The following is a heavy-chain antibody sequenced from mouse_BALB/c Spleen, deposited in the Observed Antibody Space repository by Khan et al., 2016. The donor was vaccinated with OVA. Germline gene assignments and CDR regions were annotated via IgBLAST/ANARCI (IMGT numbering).Heavy chain of an antibody. J-gene: IGHJ2*01. CDR1: GFTFSSYG. CDR3: ARMARTIN. Sequence: EVELVESGGGLVQPGGSLKLSCAASGFTFSSYGMSWVSQTPDNRLELVATINSNGGSTYYPDSVKGRFTISRDNAKNTLYLQMSSLKSEDTAMYYCARMARTINWGQGTTLTVSS. CDR2: INSNGGST. V-gene: IGHV5-6-3*01.